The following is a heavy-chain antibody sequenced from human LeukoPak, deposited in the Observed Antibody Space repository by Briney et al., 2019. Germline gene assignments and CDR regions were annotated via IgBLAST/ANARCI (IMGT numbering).Heavy chain of an antibody. Sequence: PGGSLRLSCSASGFSFSSYAMHWVRQAQGEGLEYVSAISSNGGSTYYADSVKGRFTISRDNSKNTLYLQMSSLRAEDTAVYYCVTDGSGSYPTPYFDYWGQGTLVTVSS. CDR2: ISSNGGST. D-gene: IGHD3-10*01. CDR3: VTDGSGSYPTPYFDY. CDR1: GFSFSSYA. V-gene: IGHV3-64D*06. J-gene: IGHJ4*02.